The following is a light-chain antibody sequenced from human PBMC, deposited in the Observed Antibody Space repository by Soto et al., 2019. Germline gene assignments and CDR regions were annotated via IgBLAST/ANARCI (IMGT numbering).Light chain of an antibody. CDR2: DVS. CDR1: SNDVGGFNY. Sequence: QSALTQPASVSGSPGQSITISCTGTSNDVGGFNYVSWYQQHPGKAPKLMIYDVSNRPSGVSNRFSGSKSGNTASLTISGLQPEDEADYYCSSYTSSSTLYVFGTGTKVTVL. CDR3: SSYTSSSTLYV. V-gene: IGLV2-14*01. J-gene: IGLJ1*01.